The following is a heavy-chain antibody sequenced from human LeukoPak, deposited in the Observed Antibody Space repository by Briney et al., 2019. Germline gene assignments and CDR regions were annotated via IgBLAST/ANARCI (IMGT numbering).Heavy chain of an antibody. Sequence: SETLSLTCTVSGGSISSSSYYWGWIRQPPGKGLEWIGSIYYSGSTYYNPSLKSRVTISVDTSKNQFSLKLSSVTAADTAVYYCARGPLVGATIDYWGRGTLVTVSS. CDR1: GGSISSSSYY. CDR3: ARGPLVGATIDY. J-gene: IGHJ4*02. CDR2: IYYSGST. V-gene: IGHV4-39*07. D-gene: IGHD1-26*01.